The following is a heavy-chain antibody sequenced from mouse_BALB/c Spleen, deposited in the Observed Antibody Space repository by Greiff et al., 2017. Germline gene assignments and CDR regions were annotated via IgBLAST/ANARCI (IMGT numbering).Heavy chain of an antibody. Sequence: EVQLQESGPGLVKPSQSLSLTCSVTGYSITSGYYWNWIRQFPGNKLEWMGYISYDGSNNYNPSLKNRISITRDTSKNQFFLKLNSVTTEDTATYYCARDLRDFDVWGAGTTVTVSS. J-gene: IGHJ1*01. CDR3: ARDLRDFDV. V-gene: IGHV3-6*02. CDR2: ISYDGSN. CDR1: GYSITSGYY.